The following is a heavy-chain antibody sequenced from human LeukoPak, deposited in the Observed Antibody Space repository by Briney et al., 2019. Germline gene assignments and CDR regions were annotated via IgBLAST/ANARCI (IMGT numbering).Heavy chain of an antibody. D-gene: IGHD2-2*01. J-gene: IGHJ4*02. Sequence: GASVKVSCKASGYTFTGYYMHWVRQAPGQGLEWMGWINPNSGGTNYAQKFQGRVTMTRDTSISTAYVELSRLRSDDTAVYYCARDLGYCSSTSCYPGGDYWGQGTLVTVSS. CDR2: INPNSGGT. CDR1: GYTFTGYY. V-gene: IGHV1-2*02. CDR3: ARDLGYCSSTSCYPGGDY.